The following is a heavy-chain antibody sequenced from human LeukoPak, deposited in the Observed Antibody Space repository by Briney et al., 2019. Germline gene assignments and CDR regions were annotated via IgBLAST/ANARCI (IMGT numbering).Heavy chain of an antibody. V-gene: IGHV3-30*04. CDR3: ARVAAAGKGFDH. Sequence: PGRSLRLSCAASGFTFSSYAMHWVRQAPGKGLEWVAVISYDGNNKYYADSVKGRFTISRDNSKNTLYLQMNSLRAEDTAVYYCARVAAAGKGFDHWGQGTLVTVSS. CDR1: GFTFSSYA. CDR2: ISYDGNNK. J-gene: IGHJ4*02. D-gene: IGHD6-13*01.